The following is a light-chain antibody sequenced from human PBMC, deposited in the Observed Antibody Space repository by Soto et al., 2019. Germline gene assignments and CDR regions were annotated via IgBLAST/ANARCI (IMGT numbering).Light chain of an antibody. CDR1: QSVSSSY. CDR2: GAS. CDR3: QQYNNWPIT. J-gene: IGKJ5*01. Sequence: EIVLTQSPCTLSLYPGERATLSCRASQSVSSSYLAWYQQTPGQAPRLLIYGASSRATGIPDRFSGSGSGTDFTLTISRLEPADFAVYYCQQYNNWPITFGQGTRLEIK. V-gene: IGKV3-20*01.